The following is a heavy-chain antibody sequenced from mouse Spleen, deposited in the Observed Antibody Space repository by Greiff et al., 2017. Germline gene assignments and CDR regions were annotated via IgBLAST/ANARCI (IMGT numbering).Heavy chain of an antibody. CDR1: GYTFTSYW. J-gene: IGHJ4*01. D-gene: IGHD2-4*01. V-gene: IGHV1-64*01. Sequence: QVQLQQPGAELVKPGASVKLSCKASGYTFTSYWMHWVKQRPGQGLEWIGMIHPNSGSTNYNEKFKSKATLTVDKSSSTAYMQLSSLTSEDSAVYYCARKGDYDLYYYAMDYWGQGTSVTVSS. CDR2: IHPNSGST. CDR3: ARKGDYDLYYYAMDY.